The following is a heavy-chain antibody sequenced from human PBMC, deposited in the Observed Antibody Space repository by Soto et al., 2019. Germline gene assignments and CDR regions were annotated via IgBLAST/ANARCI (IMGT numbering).Heavy chain of an antibody. D-gene: IGHD6-13*01. CDR1: GFTFSSSA. J-gene: IGHJ4*02. V-gene: IGHV3-30-3*01. CDR3: AGYIAAAGNY. CDR2: ISYDGSNK. Sequence: RLSSAASGFTFSSSAMQWIRQAPGKGLEWVAVISYDGSNKYYADSVKGRFTISRDNSKNTLYLQMNSLRAEDTAVYYCAGYIAAAGNYWGQGTLVTVSS.